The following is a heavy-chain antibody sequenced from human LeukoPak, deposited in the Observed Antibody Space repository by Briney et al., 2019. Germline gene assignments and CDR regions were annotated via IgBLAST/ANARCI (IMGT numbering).Heavy chain of an antibody. V-gene: IGHV3-48*04. D-gene: IGHD2-2*01. CDR3: ARSGYCSSTSCPYGMDV. CDR2: ISSSGSTI. Sequence: GGSLRLSCAASGFTFSSYWMSWVRQAPGKGLEWVSYISSSGSTIYYADSVKGRFTISRDNAKNSLYLQMNSLRAEDTAVYYCARSGYCSSTSCPYGMDVWGQGTTVTVSS. CDR1: GFTFSSYW. J-gene: IGHJ6*02.